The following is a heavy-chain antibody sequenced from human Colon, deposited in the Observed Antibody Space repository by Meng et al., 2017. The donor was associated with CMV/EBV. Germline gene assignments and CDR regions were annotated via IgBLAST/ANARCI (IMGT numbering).Heavy chain of an antibody. J-gene: IGHJ4*01. CDR3: ARITNSDFGLPD. V-gene: IGHV1-18*01. Sequence: VCHYPCTSCIIASVRQAPGQGLEWTGWINTYKDKTNTNYAQKFRGRVTMPTDTSTTTAYMALRRLRSTDTAVYYCARITNSDFGLPDWGQRTLVTVSS. D-gene: IGHD3-10*01. CDR1: HYPCTSCI. CDR2: INTYKDKTNT.